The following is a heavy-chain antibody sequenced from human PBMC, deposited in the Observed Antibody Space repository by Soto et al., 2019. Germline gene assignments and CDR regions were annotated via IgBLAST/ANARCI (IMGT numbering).Heavy chain of an antibody. J-gene: IGHJ4*02. Sequence: QVQLVQSGAAVKKPGASVKVSCKASGYTFTGYYMHWVRQAPGQGLEWMGWINPNSGGTNYAQKLQGWVTMTRDTSSSPAYMELSRLRSDDTAVYYCARDARGDEAPMDYWGQGALVTVSS. CDR2: INPNSGGT. CDR1: GYTFTGYY. CDR3: ARDARGDEAPMDY. V-gene: IGHV1-2*04. D-gene: IGHD3-10*01.